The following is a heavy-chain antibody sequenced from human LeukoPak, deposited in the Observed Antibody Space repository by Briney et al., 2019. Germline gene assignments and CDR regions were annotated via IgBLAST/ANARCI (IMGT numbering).Heavy chain of an antibody. CDR2: INPSGGST. CDR1: GYTFTSFY. V-gene: IGHV1-46*01. Sequence: GASVKVSCKASGYTFTSFYIHWVRQAPGQGLEWMGIINPSGGSTSYAQKFQGRVTMTRDTSTSTVYMELSSLRSEDTAVYYCARGISGNYDEYPPPRTRFDPWGQGTLVTVSS. J-gene: IGHJ5*02. D-gene: IGHD3-22*01. CDR3: ARGISGNYDEYPPPRTRFDP.